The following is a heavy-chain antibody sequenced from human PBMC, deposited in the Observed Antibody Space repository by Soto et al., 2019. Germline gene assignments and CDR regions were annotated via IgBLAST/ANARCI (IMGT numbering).Heavy chain of an antibody. V-gene: IGHV1-69*01. Sequence: QVQLVQSGAEVKQPGSSVKVSCQASGVTFSSFAISWVRQAPGQGLEWMGGIIPIFRTPNYAQNFQGRVTITADESTSSVYMALSRLRSEDTAVYYCASSTGSGFRPGTHRFNWFDPWGQGTLVTVSS. CDR2: IIPIFRTP. J-gene: IGHJ5*02. D-gene: IGHD5-12*01. CDR3: ASSTGSGFRPGTHRFNWFDP. CDR1: GVTFSSFA.